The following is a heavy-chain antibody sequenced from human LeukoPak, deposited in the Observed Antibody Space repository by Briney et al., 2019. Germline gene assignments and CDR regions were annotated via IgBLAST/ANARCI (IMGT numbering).Heavy chain of an antibody. J-gene: IGHJ3*02. CDR2: IYYSGST. V-gene: IGHV4-59*12. Sequence: SETLSLTCTVSGGSISSYYWSWIRQPPGKGLEWIGYIYYSGSTNYNPSLKSRVTMSVDTSKNQFSLKLRSVTAADTAVYFCARVLRPGSSWGYDVFDIGGQGTIAPVSS. CDR3: ARVLRPGSSWGYDVFDI. D-gene: IGHD7-27*01. CDR1: GGSISSYY.